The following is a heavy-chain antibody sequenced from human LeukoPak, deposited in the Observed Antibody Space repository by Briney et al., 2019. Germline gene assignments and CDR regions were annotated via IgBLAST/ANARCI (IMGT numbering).Heavy chain of an antibody. CDR3: ARAAAAASCAFDI. CDR2: IIPIFGTA. V-gene: IGHV1-69*13. J-gene: IGHJ3*02. CDR1: GGTVSIYA. D-gene: IGHD6-13*01. Sequence: GASVTVSCTASGGTVSIYAISWVRQAPGQGLEWMGGIIPIFGTANYAQKFQGRVTITADESTSTAYMELSSLRPEHTGVYYCARAAAAASCAFDIWGQGTMVTVSS.